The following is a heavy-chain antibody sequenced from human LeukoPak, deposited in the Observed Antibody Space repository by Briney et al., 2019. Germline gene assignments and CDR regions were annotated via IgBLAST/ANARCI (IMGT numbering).Heavy chain of an antibody. Sequence: ASVNVTFMCTGYTYTGYYMHWVRQAPGQGLEGLGWITPNSGGTNYAHKFQGRVTMTRDTSISTIYMELRRLKSDDTAVYYCARARKWAYTIFGVVRPLLFDYWGQGTLVTVSS. CDR1: GYTYTGYY. D-gene: IGHD3-3*01. CDR2: ITPNSGGT. V-gene: IGHV1-2*07. J-gene: IGHJ4*02. CDR3: ARARKWAYTIFGVVRPLLFDY.